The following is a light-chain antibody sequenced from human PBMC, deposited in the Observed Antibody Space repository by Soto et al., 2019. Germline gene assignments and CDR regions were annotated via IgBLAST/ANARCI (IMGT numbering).Light chain of an antibody. CDR3: QQYYSYPRT. CDR2: AAS. J-gene: IGKJ1*01. Sequence: AIRMTQSPSSFSASTGDRVTITCRASQGISSYLAWYQQKPGKAPNLLIYAASTLQRGVPSRFSGSGSGTDFTLTISCLQSEDFATYYCQQYYSYPRTFGQGTKVDIK. V-gene: IGKV1-8*01. CDR1: QGISSY.